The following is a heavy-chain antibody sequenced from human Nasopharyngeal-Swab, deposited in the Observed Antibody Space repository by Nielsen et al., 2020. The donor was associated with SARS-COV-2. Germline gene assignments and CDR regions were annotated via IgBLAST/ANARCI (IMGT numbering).Heavy chain of an antibody. J-gene: IGHJ5*02. CDR2: IDKKANNYST. CDR1: GVIFGDCA. Sequence: GGSLRLSCAGSGVIFGDCARHWVRQRSAKGLEWVAHIDKKANNYSTEYAASVKGRFTISRDDSCNMAYLQMNRLNTEVTAVYYCTRDNGTYNWFDPWGQGALVTVSS. D-gene: IGHD3-10*01. V-gene: IGHV3-73*01. CDR3: TRDNGTYNWFDP.